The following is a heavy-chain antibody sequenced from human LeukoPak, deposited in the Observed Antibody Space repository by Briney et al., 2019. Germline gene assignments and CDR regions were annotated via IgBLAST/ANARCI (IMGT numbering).Heavy chain of an antibody. CDR3: AREMTDYYDSSGYRTRDY. D-gene: IGHD3-22*01. V-gene: IGHV3-21*01. J-gene: IGHJ4*02. Sequence: GGSLRLSCAASGFTVSSNYMSWVRQAPGKGLEWVSSISSSSSYIYYADSVKGRFTISRDNAKNSLYLQMNSLRAEDTAVYYCAREMTDYYDSSGYRTRDYWGQGTLVTVSS. CDR2: ISSSSSYI. CDR1: GFTVSSNY.